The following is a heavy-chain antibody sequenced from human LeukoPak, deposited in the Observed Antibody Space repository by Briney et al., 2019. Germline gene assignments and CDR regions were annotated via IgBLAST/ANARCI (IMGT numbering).Heavy chain of an antibody. CDR2: IDYSWST. D-gene: IGHD1-26*01. Sequence: SETLSLTCTVSGGTISRNYWSWIRQPPGKGLEWIAYIDYSWSTDYNPSLKSRLTISVDASKNQFSLKLSSVTAADTAVYYCARDRRRELLHAFDIWGQGTMVTVS. CDR1: GGTISRNY. J-gene: IGHJ3*02. CDR3: ARDRRRELLHAFDI. V-gene: IGHV4-59*01.